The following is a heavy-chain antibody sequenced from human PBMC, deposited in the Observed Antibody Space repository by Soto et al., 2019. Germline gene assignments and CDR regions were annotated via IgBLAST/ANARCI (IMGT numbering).Heavy chain of an antibody. CDR1: GGTFSSYA. V-gene: IGHV1-69*13. CDR3: ARGYDPGGVYYYYYGMDV. Sequence: SVKVSCKASGGTFSSYAISWVRQAPGQGLEWMGGIIPIFGTANYAQKFQGRVTITADESTSTAYMELSSLRSEDTAVYYCARGYDPGGVYYYYYGMDVWGEGAKGTVSS. J-gene: IGHJ6*04. D-gene: IGHD1-20*01. CDR2: IIPIFGTA.